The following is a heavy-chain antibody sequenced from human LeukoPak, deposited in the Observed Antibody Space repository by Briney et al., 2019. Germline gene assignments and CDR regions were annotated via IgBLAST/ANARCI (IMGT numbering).Heavy chain of an antibody. CDR1: GYSFTTYR. Sequence: GESLKISCKGSGYSFTTYRIGWVRQMPGKGLEWMGVVSPGDSDTRYSPSFQGQVTISADKSISTAYLQWSSLKASDTAMYYCARHLDDSSGYYYRTMYYFDYWGQGTLVTVSS. CDR3: ARHLDDSSGYYYRTMYYFDY. J-gene: IGHJ4*02. D-gene: IGHD3-22*01. CDR2: VSPGDSDT. V-gene: IGHV5-51*01.